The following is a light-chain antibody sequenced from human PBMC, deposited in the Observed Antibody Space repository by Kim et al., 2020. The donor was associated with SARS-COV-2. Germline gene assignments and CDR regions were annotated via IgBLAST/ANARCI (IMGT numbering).Light chain of an antibody. CDR3: QQYKSYPFT. V-gene: IGKV1-16*01. J-gene: IGKJ3*01. CDR1: QRIINY. CDR2: AAT. Sequence: ASVGDRVTSTCRASQRIINYLGWFQQKPGEAPKSLIYAATFLQSGAPSRFSGSGSGTDFTLTISSLQPEDFATYYCQQYKSYPFTFGPGTKVDVK.